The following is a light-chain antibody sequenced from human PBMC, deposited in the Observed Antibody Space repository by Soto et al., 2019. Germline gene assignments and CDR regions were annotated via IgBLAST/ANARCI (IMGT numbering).Light chain of an antibody. Sequence: EIVLKQSPATLSLSPGERATHSCRASHSVSSYLAGYQQKPGQAPRLLIYDASNRASGIPARLSGSGSGTDFTLTISSLEPEGFAVYYCQQRINWPTFGQGAKVDI. V-gene: IGKV3-11*01. CDR1: HSVSSY. CDR2: DAS. CDR3: QQRINWPT. J-gene: IGKJ1*01.